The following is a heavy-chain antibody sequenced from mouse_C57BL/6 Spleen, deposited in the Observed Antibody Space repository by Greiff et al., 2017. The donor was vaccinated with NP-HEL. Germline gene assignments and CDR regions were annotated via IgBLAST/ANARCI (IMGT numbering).Heavy chain of an antibody. CDR2: INPSSGYT. V-gene: IGHV1-7*01. CDR3: ARSLITTVVENWYFDV. J-gene: IGHJ1*03. Sequence: VQLQQSGAELAKPGASVKLSCKASGYTFTSYWMHWVKQRPGQGLEWIGYINPSSGYTKYNQKFKDKATLTADKSSSTAYMQLSSLTYEDSAVYDCARSLITTVVENWYFDVWGTGTTVTVSA. CDR1: GYTFTSYW. D-gene: IGHD1-1*01.